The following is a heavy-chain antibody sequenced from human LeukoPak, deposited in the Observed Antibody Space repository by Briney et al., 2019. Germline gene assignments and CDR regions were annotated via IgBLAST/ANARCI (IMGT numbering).Heavy chain of an antibody. D-gene: IGHD3-9*01. Sequence: SETLSLTCTVSGGSISSGGYYWSWIRQHPGKGLEWIGYIYYSGSTYYNPSLKSRVTISVDTSKNQFSLKLSSVTAADTAVYYCARGNYYDILTGYRWWGQGTLVTVSS. CDR3: ARGNYYDILTGYRW. J-gene: IGHJ4*02. V-gene: IGHV4-31*03. CDR1: GGSISSGGYY. CDR2: IYYSGST.